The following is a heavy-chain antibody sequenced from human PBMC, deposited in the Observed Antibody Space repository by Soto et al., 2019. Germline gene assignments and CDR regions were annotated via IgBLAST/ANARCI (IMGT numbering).Heavy chain of an antibody. CDR3: ARDVWSRASGPPDS. CDR1: GFSFDDYA. J-gene: IGHJ5*02. V-gene: IGHV3-9*01. D-gene: IGHD3-10*01. Sequence: PGGSLRLSCAAPGFSFDDYAMHWVRQVPGKGLEWITGISWNSGTIGYADSVKGRFTISRDNAKNSLYLQMNSLRAEDTAFYYCARDVWSRASGPPDSWGQGTLVTVSS. CDR2: ISWNSGTI.